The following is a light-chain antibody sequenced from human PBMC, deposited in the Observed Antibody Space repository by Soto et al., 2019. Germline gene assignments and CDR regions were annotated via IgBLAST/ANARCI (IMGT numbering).Light chain of an antibody. Sequence: EIVLTQSPAILSLSPGERATLSCRASQSISYYLAWYQQKPGQAPRLLISETSNRASGIPARFSGSGSGTDFTLTISSLEPEYFAIYYCQQRSNWPLTFGGGTRVEIK. CDR1: QSISYY. CDR2: ETS. CDR3: QQRSNWPLT. J-gene: IGKJ4*01. V-gene: IGKV3-11*01.